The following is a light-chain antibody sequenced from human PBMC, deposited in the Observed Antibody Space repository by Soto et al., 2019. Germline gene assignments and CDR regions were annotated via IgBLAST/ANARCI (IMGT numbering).Light chain of an antibody. CDR3: QQYGRSLYT. Sequence: EIVLTQSPGTLSLSPGESATLSCRASQSVSSTYLAWYQQKPGQAPRLLIYGAFNRATGIPDRFSGSGSGTDFTLTISRLDPEDFALYYCQQYGRSLYTFGQGTKLEIK. J-gene: IGKJ2*01. CDR2: GAF. V-gene: IGKV3-20*01. CDR1: QSVSSTY.